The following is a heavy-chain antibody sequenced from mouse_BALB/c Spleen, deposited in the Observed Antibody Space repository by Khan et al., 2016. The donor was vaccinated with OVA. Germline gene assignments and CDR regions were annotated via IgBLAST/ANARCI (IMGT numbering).Heavy chain of an antibody. CDR3: ARGNYYGYYFDY. Sequence: EVQLVESGPGLVKPSQSLSLTCTVTGYSITSGYAWNWIRQFPGNKQEWMGYISYSGVTSYTPSLKSRISITRDTSKNQFFLQLNSVTTEDTATYYCARGNYYGYYFDYWGQGTTLTVSS. D-gene: IGHD1-1*01. CDR2: ISYSGVT. J-gene: IGHJ2*01. V-gene: IGHV3-2*02. CDR1: GYSITSGYA.